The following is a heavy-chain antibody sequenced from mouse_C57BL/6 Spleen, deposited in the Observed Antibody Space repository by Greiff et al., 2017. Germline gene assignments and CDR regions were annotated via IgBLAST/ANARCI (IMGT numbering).Heavy chain of an antibody. D-gene: IGHD2-1*01. CDR1: GYTFTSYW. J-gene: IGHJ4*01. CDR2: IHPNSGST. Sequence: QVQLQQSGAELVKPGASVKLSCKASGYTFTSYWMHWVKQRPGQGLEWIGMIHPNSGSTNYNEKFKSKATLTVDKSSSTAYMQLSSLTSEDSAVYYCAREDYGKGGCAMDYWGQGTSVTVSS. CDR3: AREDYGKGGCAMDY. V-gene: IGHV1-64*01.